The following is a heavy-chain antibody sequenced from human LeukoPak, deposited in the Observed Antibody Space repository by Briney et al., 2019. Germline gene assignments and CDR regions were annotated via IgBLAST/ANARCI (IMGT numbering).Heavy chain of an antibody. V-gene: IGHV1-2*02. D-gene: IGHD3-3*01. J-gene: IGHJ5*02. CDR2: INPNSGGT. CDR3: ARVHPITIFGAVIDNNWFDP. CDR1: GYTFTGYY. Sequence: ASVKVSCKASGYTFTGYYMHWVRQAPGQGLEWMGWINPNSGGTNYAQKFQGRVTMTRDTSISTAYMELSRLRSDDTAVYYCARVHPITIFGAVIDNNWFDPWGQGTLVTVSS.